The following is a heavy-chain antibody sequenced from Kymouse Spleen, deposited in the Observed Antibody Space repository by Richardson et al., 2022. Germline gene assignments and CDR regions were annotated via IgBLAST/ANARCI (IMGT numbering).Heavy chain of an antibody. J-gene: IGHJ2*01. D-gene: IGHD6-6*01. V-gene: IGHV3-30*18. CDR2: ISYDGSNK. Sequence: QVQLVESGGGVVQPGRSLRLSCAASGFTFSSYGMHWVRQAPGKGLEWVAVISYDGSNKYYADSVKGRFTISRDNSKNTLYLQMNSLRAEDTAVYYCAKDGEQLALDLWGRGTLVTVSS. CDR3: AKDGEQLALDL. CDR1: GFTFSSYG.